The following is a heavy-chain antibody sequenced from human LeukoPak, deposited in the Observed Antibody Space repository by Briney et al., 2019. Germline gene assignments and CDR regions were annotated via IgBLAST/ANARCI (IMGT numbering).Heavy chain of an antibody. CDR2: VKEDGSER. D-gene: IGHD3-10*01. CDR3: ARDRGVHGYFDL. CDR1: GFTFSNYL. V-gene: IGHV3-7*01. J-gene: IGHJ2*01. Sequence: GGSLRLSCAASGFTFSNYLMSWVRQAPGKGLEWVANVKEDGSERYYVDSVKGRFTISRDNAKNSLYLQMNSLRAEDTAIYYCARDRGVHGYFDLWGRGTLVTVSS.